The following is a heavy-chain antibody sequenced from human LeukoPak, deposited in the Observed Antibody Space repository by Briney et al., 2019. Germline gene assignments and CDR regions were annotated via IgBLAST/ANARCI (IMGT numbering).Heavy chain of an antibody. V-gene: IGHV4-34*01. CDR2: INHSGST. D-gene: IGHD3-22*01. CDR3: ARNKWLLPYIDY. J-gene: IGHJ4*02. Sequence: SETLSLTCAVYGGSFSGYYWSWIRQPPGKGLEWIGEINHSGSTNYNPSLKSRVTISVDTSKNQFSLKLSSVTAADTAVYYCARNKWLLPYIDYWGQGTLVTVSS. CDR1: GGSFSGYY.